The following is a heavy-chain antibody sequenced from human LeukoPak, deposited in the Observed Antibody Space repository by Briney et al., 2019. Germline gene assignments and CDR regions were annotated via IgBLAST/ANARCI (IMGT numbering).Heavy chain of an antibody. V-gene: IGHV3-7*01. CDR2: IKPDGSDK. CDR1: GVTFNTYW. Sequence: GESLRLSCAASGVTFNTYWMTWARQAPGKGLEWLANIKPDGSDKYYLDSVKGRFTVSRDSAKSSLYLQMNSLRAEDTAVYYCARHLDWAFDYWGQGTLVTVSS. D-gene: IGHD2-21*01. J-gene: IGHJ4*02. CDR3: ARHLDWAFDY.